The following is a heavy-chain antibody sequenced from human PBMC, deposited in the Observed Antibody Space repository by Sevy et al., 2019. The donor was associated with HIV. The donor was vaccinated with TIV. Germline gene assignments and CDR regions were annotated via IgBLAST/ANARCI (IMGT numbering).Heavy chain of an antibody. CDR3: ARVSGGYDRYHYYYMDV. J-gene: IGHJ6*03. Sequence: SETLSLTCTVSNGSINTYYWSWIRQPPGKGLEYIGYIYFTGTAIYRPSLKSRVTISVDTSKNQFSLKLSSVTAADTAVSYCARVSGGYDRYHYYYMDVWGKGTTVTVSS. CDR1: NGSINTYY. D-gene: IGHD5-12*01. V-gene: IGHV4-59*01. CDR2: IYFTGTA.